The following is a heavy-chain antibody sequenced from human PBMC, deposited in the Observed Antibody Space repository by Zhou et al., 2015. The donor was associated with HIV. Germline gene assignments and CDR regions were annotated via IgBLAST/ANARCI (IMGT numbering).Heavy chain of an antibody. Sequence: QVQLVQSGAEVKKPGASVNVSCRASGYPFSDYHMHWVRQAPGQGLEWMGRINPNNGGTNYARNFRGRVIVTRDTSISTVYMQLNNVTSDDTAVYYCARDDGFAWGQGSLVTVSS. J-gene: IGHJ4*02. V-gene: IGHV1-2*06. CDR2: INPNNGGT. CDR1: GYPFSDYH. D-gene: IGHD6-25*01. CDR3: ARDDGFA.